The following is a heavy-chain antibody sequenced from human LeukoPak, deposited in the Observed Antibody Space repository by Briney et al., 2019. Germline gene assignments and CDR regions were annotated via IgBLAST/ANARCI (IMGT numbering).Heavy chain of an antibody. CDR1: GFTFSSYS. Sequence: GGSLRLSCAASGFTFSSYSMNWVRQAPGKGLEWVSSISSSSSYIYYADSVKGRFTISRDNAKNSLYLQMNSLRAEDTAVYYCTRGLWAPMVGNFGYWGQGTLVTVSS. D-gene: IGHD4/OR15-4a*01. CDR3: TRGLWAPMVGNFGY. V-gene: IGHV3-21*01. CDR2: ISSSSSYI. J-gene: IGHJ4*02.